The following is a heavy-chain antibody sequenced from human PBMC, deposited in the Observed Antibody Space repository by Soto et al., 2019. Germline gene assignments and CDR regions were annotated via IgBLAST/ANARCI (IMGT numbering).Heavy chain of an antibody. V-gene: IGHV1-24*01. D-gene: IGHD6-13*01. CDR2: FDPEDGET. J-gene: IGHJ4*02. CDR3: ATELLGGSSCYYSDY. Sequence: ASVKVSCKVSGYTLTELSMNWVRQAPGKGLEWMGGFDPEDGETIYAQKFQGRVTMTEDTSTDTAYMELSSLRSEDTAVYYCATELLGGSSCYYSDYWGQGTLVTVSS. CDR1: GYTLTELS.